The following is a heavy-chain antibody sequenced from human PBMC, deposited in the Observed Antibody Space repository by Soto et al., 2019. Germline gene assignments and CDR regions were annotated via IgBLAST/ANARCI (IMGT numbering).Heavy chain of an antibody. V-gene: IGHV4-59*08. J-gene: IGHJ4*02. CDR3: ARRYGYSFDY. Sequence: QVQLQESGPGLVKPSETLSLTCTVSGGSISSYYWSWIRQPPGKGLEWIGYIYYSGSTNYNPSLNSRVPISVDTSKNHFALKLSSVTAADTAVYYCARRYGYSFDYWGQGTLVTVSS. D-gene: IGHD1-1*01. CDR1: GGSISSYY. CDR2: IYYSGST.